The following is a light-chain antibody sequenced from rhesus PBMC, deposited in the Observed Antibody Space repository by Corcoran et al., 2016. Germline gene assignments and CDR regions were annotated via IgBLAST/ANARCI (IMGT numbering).Light chain of an antibody. Sequence: EIVMTQSPATLSLSPGERATLSCRSSQSVSSSLAWYQQKPGQAPRLLIYGASSRATGIPDRFSGRGAGTDFTLTISSLEPEDIGVYYCLQHSNWPLTFGGGTKVELK. CDR3: LQHSNWPLT. CDR1: QSVSSS. J-gene: IGKJ4*01. CDR2: GAS. V-gene: IGKV3-24*01.